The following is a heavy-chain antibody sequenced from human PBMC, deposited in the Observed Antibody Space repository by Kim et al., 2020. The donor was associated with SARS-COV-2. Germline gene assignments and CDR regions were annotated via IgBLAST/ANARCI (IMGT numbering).Heavy chain of an antibody. CDR2: K. Sequence: KHHVDFVKARVTISRDNAQNSLYLRRNSLRAEDTAVYYCARSYSGYDLDYWGQGTLVTVSS. V-gene: IGHV3-7*03. J-gene: IGHJ4*02. CDR3: ARSYSGYDLDY. D-gene: IGHD5-12*01.